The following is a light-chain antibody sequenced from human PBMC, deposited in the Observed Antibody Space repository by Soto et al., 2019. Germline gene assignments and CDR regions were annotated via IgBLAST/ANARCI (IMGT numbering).Light chain of an antibody. Sequence: QSALTQPASVSGSPGQSITISCTGTSSDVGGYNYVSWYQQHPGKAPKLMIYDVSNRHSGVSNRFSGSKSGNTDSLTISGLQAEDEADYYCSSYTSSSLYVFGTGTKLTFL. CDR2: DVS. J-gene: IGLJ1*01. V-gene: IGLV2-14*01. CDR3: SSYTSSSLYV. CDR1: SSDVGGYNY.